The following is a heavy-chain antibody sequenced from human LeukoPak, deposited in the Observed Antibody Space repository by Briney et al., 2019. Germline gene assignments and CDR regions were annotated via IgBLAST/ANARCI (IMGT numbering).Heavy chain of an antibody. CDR2: IYTSGST. CDR3: ARETIFGVIIRFDP. Sequence: PSETLSLTCAVSRYSISSGYYWGWIRQPPGKGLEWIGRIYTSGSTNYNPSLKSRVTMSVDTSKNQFSLKLTSVTAADTAVYYCARETIFGVIIRFDPWGQGTLVTVSS. V-gene: IGHV4-38-2*02. D-gene: IGHD3-3*01. CDR1: RYSISSGYY. J-gene: IGHJ5*02.